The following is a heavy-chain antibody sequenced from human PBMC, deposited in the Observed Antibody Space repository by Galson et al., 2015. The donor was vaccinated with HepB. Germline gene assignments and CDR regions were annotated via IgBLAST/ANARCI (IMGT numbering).Heavy chain of an antibody. J-gene: IGHJ3*02. D-gene: IGHD1-14*01. CDR1: GFIVSTNY. CDR3: AASVGTMVPDAFDI. V-gene: IGHV3-53*01. Sequence: SLRLSCAASGFIVSTNYMSWVRQAPGKGLEWVSVIFSGGTTYYADSVKGRFTVSRDNSKNTLSLQMNSLRAEDTAVYYCAASVGTMVPDAFDIWGQGTMVTVSS. CDR2: IFSGGTT.